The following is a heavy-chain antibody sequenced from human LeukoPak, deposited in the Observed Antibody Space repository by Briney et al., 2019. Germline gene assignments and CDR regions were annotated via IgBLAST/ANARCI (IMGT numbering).Heavy chain of an antibody. D-gene: IGHD2-21*02. CDR1: GVTFSSYA. Sequence: PGGSLRLSCAASGVTFSSYAMSWIRQPPGKGLEWIGEINHSGTTNYNPSLKSRVTISLDASKNQFSLKLSSVTAADTAVYYCARGRPGLRGLLFRRGFDFWGQGTLVTVSS. J-gene: IGHJ4*02. CDR2: INHSGTT. CDR3: ARGRPGLRGLLFRRGFDF. V-gene: IGHV4-34*01.